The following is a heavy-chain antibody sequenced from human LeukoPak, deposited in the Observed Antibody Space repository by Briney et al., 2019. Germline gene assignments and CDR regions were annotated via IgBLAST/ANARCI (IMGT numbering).Heavy chain of an antibody. Sequence: PGRSLRLSCAGSGYTFNSHAMHWVRQAPGKGLEWVAVISYDGNYENYADSVKGRFTISRDNSKNTLYLQMNSLRAEDTAVYYCAKGSGEFDPWGQGALVTVSS. CDR2: ISYDGNYE. V-gene: IGHV3-30*18. J-gene: IGHJ5*02. D-gene: IGHD6-25*01. CDR1: GYTFNSHA. CDR3: AKGSGEFDP.